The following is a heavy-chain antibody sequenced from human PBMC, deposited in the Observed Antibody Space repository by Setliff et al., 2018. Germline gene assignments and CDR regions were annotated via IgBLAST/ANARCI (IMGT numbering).Heavy chain of an antibody. CDR1: GFTFSDYY. D-gene: IGHD2-15*01. CDR3: AKIWGAYCTGNRCHSDPPHWDN. J-gene: IGHJ4*02. CDR2: ISSSGSTI. Sequence: GGSLRLSCAAPGFTFSDYYMSWIRQAPGKGLEWVSYISSSGSTIYYADSVKGRFTISRDISKNTVYLQMNSLRAEDTAVYYCAKIWGAYCTGNRCHSDPPHWDNWGQGTLVTVSS. V-gene: IGHV3-11*04.